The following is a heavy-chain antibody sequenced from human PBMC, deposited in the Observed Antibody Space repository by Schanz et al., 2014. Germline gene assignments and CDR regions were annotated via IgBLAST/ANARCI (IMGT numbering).Heavy chain of an antibody. V-gene: IGHV3-23*03. Sequence: EVELVESGGGLVQPGGSLRLSCAASGFTFSSYAMTWVRQAPGKGLEWVSFVHPDGSTYYPDSVKGRFGISRDNSENTLYLPMSSRRVEDTAVDYCAKDPRGDKNDRAYYFHYWGQGTLVSVSS. CDR3: AKDPRGDKNDRAYYFHY. CDR1: GFTFSSYA. J-gene: IGHJ4*02. D-gene: IGHD3-10*01. CDR2: FVHPDGST.